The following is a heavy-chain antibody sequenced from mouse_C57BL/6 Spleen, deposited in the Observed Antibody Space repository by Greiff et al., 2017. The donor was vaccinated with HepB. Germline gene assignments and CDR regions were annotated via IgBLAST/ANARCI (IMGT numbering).Heavy chain of an antibody. CDR2: IDPSDSYT. J-gene: IGHJ2*01. V-gene: IGHV1-50*01. Sequence: QVQLQQPGAELVKPGASVKLSCKASGYTFTSYWMQWVKQRPGQGLEWIGEIDPSDSYTNYNQKFKGKATLTVDTSSSTAYTQLSSLTSEDSAVYYCARSHYGSSYPYFDYWGQGTTLTVSS. CDR3: ARSHYGSSYPYFDY. D-gene: IGHD1-1*01. CDR1: GYTFTSYW.